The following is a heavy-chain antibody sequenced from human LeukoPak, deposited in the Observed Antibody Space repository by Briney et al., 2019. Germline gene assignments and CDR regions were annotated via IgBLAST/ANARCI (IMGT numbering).Heavy chain of an antibody. Sequence: PSETLSLTCTVSGGSISSGGYYWSWIRQHPGKGLEWIGYIYYSGSTYYNPSLKSRVTISVDTSKNQFSLKLSSVTAADTAVYYCARARRYDILTGYYRTDVNWFDPWGQGTLVTVSS. V-gene: IGHV4-31*03. CDR1: GGSISSGGYY. J-gene: IGHJ5*02. D-gene: IGHD3-9*01. CDR2: IYYSGST. CDR3: ARARRYDILTGYYRTDVNWFDP.